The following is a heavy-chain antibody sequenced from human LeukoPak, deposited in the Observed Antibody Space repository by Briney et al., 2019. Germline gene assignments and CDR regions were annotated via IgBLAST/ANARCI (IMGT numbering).Heavy chain of an antibody. CDR1: GGSISSSSYY. J-gene: IGHJ4*02. CDR2: ISYSGST. Sequence: PSETLSLTCIVSGGSISSSSYYWGWILQPPGQGLEWIGIISYSGSTYYNPSLKSRVTISVDMSKNQFSLKLSSVTAADTAVYYCARHSYEGSDYWGQGALVTVSS. D-gene: IGHD5-12*01. CDR3: ARHSYEGSDY. V-gene: IGHV4-39*01.